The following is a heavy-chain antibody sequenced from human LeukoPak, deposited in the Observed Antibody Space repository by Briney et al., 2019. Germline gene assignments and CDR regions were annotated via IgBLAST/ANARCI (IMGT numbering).Heavy chain of an antibody. Sequence: GGSLRLSCAASGFTFSSYAMSWVRQPPGKGLEWVSPISGSGGSTCYEDSVKGRFTVSRDNSKNTLYLQMNSLSAEDTAVYYCAKDTFGYCSGGSCLTPYFDYWGQGTLVTVSS. CDR2: ISGSGGST. CDR1: GFTFSSYA. J-gene: IGHJ4*02. D-gene: IGHD2-15*01. V-gene: IGHV3-23*01. CDR3: AKDTFGYCSGGSCLTPYFDY.